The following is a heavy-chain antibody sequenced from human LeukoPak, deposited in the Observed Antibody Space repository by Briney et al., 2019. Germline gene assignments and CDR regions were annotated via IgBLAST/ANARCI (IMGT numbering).Heavy chain of an antibody. CDR2: IEPNSGGT. J-gene: IGHJ5*02. D-gene: IGHD2-21*01. Sequence: ASVKVSCKASGYTFTGYCIHWMRQAPGQGLEWMGWIEPNSGGTNYAQKFQGRVTMTRDTSISTASMQLSRLRSDDTAVYYCARDSCAGDCFNWFDPWGQGTLVTVSS. CDR3: ARDSCAGDCFNWFDP. V-gene: IGHV1-2*02. CDR1: GYTFTGYC.